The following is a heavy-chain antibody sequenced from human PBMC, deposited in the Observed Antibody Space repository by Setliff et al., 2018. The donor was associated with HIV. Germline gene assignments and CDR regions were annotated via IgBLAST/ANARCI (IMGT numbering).Heavy chain of an antibody. J-gene: IGHJ6*02. D-gene: IGHD3-22*01. CDR1: GFSISGGYF. Sequence: SETLSLTCTVFGFSISGGYFWGWIRQPPGKGPEWIGSIDYSGSTYYNSSLRSRLTILVDTSRNQFSLSLSSVTAADTAVYYCVRGGTMTVVAYYKAYYAMDVWGQGTTVTVSS. CDR2: IDYSGST. CDR3: VRGGTMTVVAYYKAYYAMDV. V-gene: IGHV4-38-2*02.